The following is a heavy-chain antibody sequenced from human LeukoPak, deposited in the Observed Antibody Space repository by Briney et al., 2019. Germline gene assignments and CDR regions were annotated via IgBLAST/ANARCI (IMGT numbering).Heavy chain of an antibody. CDR2: IYGSSRT. CDR1: GFIVSSNY. CDR3: ARDRADGYNYGDYFDN. J-gene: IGHJ4*02. Sequence: GSLRLSCAGSGFIVSSNYMSWVRQAAGKGLEWVSVIYGSSRTYYADSVKGRFTISRDNSKNTVYLQMDSLRAEDTAVYYRARDRADGYNYGDYFDNWGQGTLVTVSS. D-gene: IGHD5-18*01. V-gene: IGHV3-66*01.